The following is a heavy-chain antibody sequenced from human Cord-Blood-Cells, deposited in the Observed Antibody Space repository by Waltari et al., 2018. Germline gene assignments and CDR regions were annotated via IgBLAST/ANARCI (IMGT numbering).Heavy chain of an antibody. D-gene: IGHD3-22*01. V-gene: IGHV1-2*02. CDR1: GYTFTGYY. CDR3: ARDKGERRYYYDSSGYLSFDY. J-gene: IGHJ4*02. Sequence: QVQLVQSGAEVKKPGASVKVSCKASGYTFTGYYMHWVRQAPGQGLEWMGWINPNSGGTNYAQKFQGRVTMTRDTSISTAYMELSRLRSDDTAVYYCARDKGERRYYYDSSGYLSFDYWGQGTLVTVSS. CDR2: INPNSGGT.